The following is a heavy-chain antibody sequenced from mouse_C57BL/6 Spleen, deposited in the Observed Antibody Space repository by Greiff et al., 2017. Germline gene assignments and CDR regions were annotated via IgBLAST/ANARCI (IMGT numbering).Heavy chain of an antibody. CDR2: ISSGSSTI. Sequence: EVMLVESGGGLVKPGGSLKLSCAASGFTFSDYGMHWVRQAPEKGLEWVAYISSGSSTIYYADTVKGRFTISRDNAKNTLFLQMTSLRSEDTAMYYCARLDVTGYFDVWGTGTTVTVSS. D-gene: IGHD2-13*01. CDR1: GFTFSDYG. J-gene: IGHJ1*03. V-gene: IGHV5-17*01. CDR3: ARLDVTGYFDV.